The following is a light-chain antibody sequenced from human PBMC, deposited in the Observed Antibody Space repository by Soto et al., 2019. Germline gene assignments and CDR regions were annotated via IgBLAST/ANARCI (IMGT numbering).Light chain of an antibody. Sequence: QSVLTQPASVSGSPGQSITISCTGTSRDIGTYDYVSWYQQYPGKAPKLILYQVSYRPSEVSNRFSGSKSGNTASLSISGLQAEDEADYYCASYTNTDTLVVFGGGTQLTVL. CDR3: ASYTNTDTLVV. J-gene: IGLJ2*01. V-gene: IGLV2-14*01. CDR1: SRDIGTYDY. CDR2: QVS.